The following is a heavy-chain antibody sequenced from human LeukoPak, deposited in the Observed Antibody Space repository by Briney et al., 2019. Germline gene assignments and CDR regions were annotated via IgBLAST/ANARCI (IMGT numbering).Heavy chain of an antibody. CDR3: ARALSTVTTYFDS. D-gene: IGHD4-17*01. J-gene: IGHJ4*02. Sequence: SETLSLTCAVDGGSLSGYYWSWLRQPPGKGLEWIGEINPTGSTNYNPSLKSRVTISADTSKSQFSLELSSVTAADTAVFYCARALSTVTTYFDSWGQGTLVTVSS. CDR2: INPTGST. CDR1: GGSLSGYY. V-gene: IGHV4-34*01.